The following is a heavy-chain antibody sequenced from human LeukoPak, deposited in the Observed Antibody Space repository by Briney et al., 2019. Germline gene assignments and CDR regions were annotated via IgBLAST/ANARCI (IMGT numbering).Heavy chain of an antibody. CDR1: GYTFTGYY. Sequence: ASVKVSCKASGYTFTGYYMHWVRQAPGQGLEWMGWINPNSGGTNYAQKFQGRVTMTRDTSISTAYMELSRLRSDDTAVYYCARGTIFGVIWYYYYGMDVWGQGTTVTVSS. V-gene: IGHV1-2*02. CDR2: INPNSGGT. J-gene: IGHJ6*02. D-gene: IGHD3-3*01. CDR3: ARGTIFGVIWYYYYGMDV.